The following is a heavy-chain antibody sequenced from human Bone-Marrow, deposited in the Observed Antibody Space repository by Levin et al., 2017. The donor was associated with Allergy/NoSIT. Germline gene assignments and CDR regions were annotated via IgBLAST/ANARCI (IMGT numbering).Heavy chain of an antibody. CDR2: IIPIFGTA. Sequence: SVKVSCKASGGTFSSYAISWVRQAPGQGLEWMGGIIPIFGTANYAQKFQGRVTITADKSTSTAYMELSSLRSEDTAVYYCARSGELSPYVNAFDIWGQGTMVTVSS. CDR1: GGTFSSYA. CDR3: ARSGELSPYVNAFDI. J-gene: IGHJ3*02. D-gene: IGHD3-10*01. V-gene: IGHV1-69*06.